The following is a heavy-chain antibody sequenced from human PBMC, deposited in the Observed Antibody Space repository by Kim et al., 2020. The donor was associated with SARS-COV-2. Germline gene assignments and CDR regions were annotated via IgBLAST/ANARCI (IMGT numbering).Heavy chain of an antibody. V-gene: IGHV3-23*01. Sequence: GGSLRLSCVGSGFTFSNYAMSWVRQAPRKGLEWVSAISGNGGSTFYADSVKGRFTISRDDYKNTLYLQMNSLRAEDTAIYYCAKSSGWEYYYYVMDVWGQETTVTVSS. CDR3: AKSSGWEYYYYVMDV. D-gene: IGHD6-19*01. CDR1: GFTFSNYA. J-gene: IGHJ6*02. CDR2: ISGNGGST.